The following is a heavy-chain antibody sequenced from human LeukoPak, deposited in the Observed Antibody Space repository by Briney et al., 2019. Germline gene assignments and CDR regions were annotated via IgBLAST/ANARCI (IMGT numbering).Heavy chain of an antibody. CDR2: ISGSGSGGNT. V-gene: IGHV3-23*01. Sequence: GGSLRLSCAASGFTFSAYAMTWVRQAPGKGLEWVSGISGSGSGGNTYYADSVKGRFIISRDNSKNTLNLQMNSLRVEDSAVYYCARDRYSYGYALDCWGQGTLVTVSS. CDR1: GFTFSAYA. J-gene: IGHJ4*02. D-gene: IGHD5-18*01. CDR3: ARDRYSYGYALDC.